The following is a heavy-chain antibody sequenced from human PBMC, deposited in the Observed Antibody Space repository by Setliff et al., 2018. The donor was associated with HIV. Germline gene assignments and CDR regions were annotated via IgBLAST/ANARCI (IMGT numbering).Heavy chain of an antibody. D-gene: IGHD7-27*01. Sequence: GGSLRLSCAASGFTFSSYEMNWVRQAPGKGLEWVSYISSSGSTIYSADSVKGRFTISRDNAKNSLYLQMNSLRAEDTAVYYCARITGDLVYFDSWGQGTPVTVSS. CDR1: GFTFSSYE. J-gene: IGHJ4*02. V-gene: IGHV3-48*03. CDR3: ARITGDLVYFDS. CDR2: ISSSGSTI.